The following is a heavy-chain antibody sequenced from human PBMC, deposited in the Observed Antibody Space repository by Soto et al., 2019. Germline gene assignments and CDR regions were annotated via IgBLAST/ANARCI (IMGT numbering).Heavy chain of an antibody. V-gene: IGHV4-34*01. Sequence: SETLSLTCAVYGGSFSGYYWTWIRQPPGTGLEGIGEINHSGSTNYNPSLKSRATISVDTSKTQFSLKLSSVTAADTAVYYCAREGRGYCSGGSCYGPFDYWGQGTLVTVSS. CDR1: GGSFSGYY. CDR3: AREGRGYCSGGSCYGPFDY. J-gene: IGHJ4*02. D-gene: IGHD2-15*01. CDR2: INHSGST.